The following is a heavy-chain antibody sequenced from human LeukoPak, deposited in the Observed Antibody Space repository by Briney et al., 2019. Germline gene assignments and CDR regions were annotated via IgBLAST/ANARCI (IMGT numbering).Heavy chain of an antibody. V-gene: IGHV1-69*13. CDR1: GYTFTSYD. Sequence: ASVKVSCKASGYTFTSYDINWVRQAPGQGLEWMGGIIPIFGTANYAQKFQGRVTITADESTSTAYMELSSLRSEDTAVYYCARDAGSSWSPFDYWGQGTLVTVSS. CDR2: IIPIFGTA. CDR3: ARDAGSSWSPFDY. J-gene: IGHJ4*02. D-gene: IGHD6-13*01.